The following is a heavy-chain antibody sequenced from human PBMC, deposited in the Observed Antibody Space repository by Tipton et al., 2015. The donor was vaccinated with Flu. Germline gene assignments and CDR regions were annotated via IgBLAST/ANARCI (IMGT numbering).Heavy chain of an antibody. CDR3: ASTGGPYGMDV. CDR1: GGSISSGGYY. D-gene: IGHD7-27*01. Sequence: LRLSCTVSGGSISSGGYYWSWIRQHPGKGLEWIGYIYYSGSTYYSPSLKSRVTISVDTSKNQFSLKLSSVTAADTAVYYCASTGGPYGMDVWGQGTTVTVSS. V-gene: IGHV4-31*02. CDR2: IYYSGST. J-gene: IGHJ6*02.